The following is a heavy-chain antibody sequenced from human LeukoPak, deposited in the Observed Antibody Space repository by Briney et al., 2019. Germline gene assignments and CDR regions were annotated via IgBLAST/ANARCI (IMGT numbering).Heavy chain of an antibody. V-gene: IGHV3-33*08. D-gene: IGHD6-13*01. CDR1: GFTFSNYG. CDR3: ARVVPDSWSSDY. Sequence: GRSLRLSCAASGFTFSNYGMHWVRQAPGKGLEWVAVIWYDGSNKYYADSVKGRFTISRDNSKNTLYLQMNSLRAEDTAVYYCARVVPDSWSSDYWGQGTLVTVSS. CDR2: IWYDGSNK. J-gene: IGHJ4*02.